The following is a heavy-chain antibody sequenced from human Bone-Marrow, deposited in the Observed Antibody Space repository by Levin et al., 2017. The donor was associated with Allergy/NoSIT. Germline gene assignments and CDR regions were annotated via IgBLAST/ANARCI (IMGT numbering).Heavy chain of an antibody. CDR1: SLTTSGVG. V-gene: IGHV2-5*02. J-gene: IGHJ5*02. Sequence: SLTTSGVGVDWVRQSPGKALEWLALIYWDDDKRYSPSLKTRLTITKDISKNQVVLTMTNMDPLDTATYYCARRSESLLPTRSWLHPMGQGILVTVSS. CDR2: IYWDDDK. CDR3: ARRSESLLPTRSWLHP. D-gene: IGHD3-3*01.